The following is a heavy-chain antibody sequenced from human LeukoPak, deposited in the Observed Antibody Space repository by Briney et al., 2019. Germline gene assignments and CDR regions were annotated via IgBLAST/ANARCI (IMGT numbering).Heavy chain of an antibody. D-gene: IGHD3-22*01. CDR3: ATGQPRITMIVVVPGGYYFDY. Sequence: ASVKVSCKVSGYTLTELSMHWVRQAPGKGREWMGGFDPEDGETIYAQKFQGRVTMTEDTSTDTAYMELSSLRSEDTAVYYCATGQPRITMIVVVPGGYYFDYWGQETPVTVSS. CDR2: FDPEDGET. CDR1: GYTLTELS. V-gene: IGHV1-24*01. J-gene: IGHJ4*02.